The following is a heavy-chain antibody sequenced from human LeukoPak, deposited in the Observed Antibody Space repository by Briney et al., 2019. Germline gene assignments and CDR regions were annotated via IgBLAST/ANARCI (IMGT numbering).Heavy chain of an antibody. CDR2: TYDSGDTRDT. Sequence: SETLSLTCTVSGGSINSRYWSWIRQPPAKGLEWIGFTYDSGDTRDTNYNPSLKSRVALSLDTSMNQLSLRLTSLTAADTAVYYCAGGHPNSWYSGAWFDPWGQGTLVTVSS. D-gene: IGHD6-13*01. J-gene: IGHJ5*02. CDR1: GGSINSRY. CDR3: AGGHPNSWYSGAWFDP. V-gene: IGHV4-59*11.